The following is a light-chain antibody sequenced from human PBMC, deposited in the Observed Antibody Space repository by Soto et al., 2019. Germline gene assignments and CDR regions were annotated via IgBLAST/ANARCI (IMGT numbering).Light chain of an antibody. J-gene: IGKJ4*01. Sequence: DIQMTQSPSSLSASVGDRVTITCRASQSVSTFVSWFQLKPGKAPQPLIYAASSLQTGVPSRFSGSGSGTDFTLIISSLQPEDFAVYYCQQYGSSPRALTFGGGTKVEIK. V-gene: IGKV1-39*01. CDR1: QSVSTF. CDR3: QQYGSSPRALT. CDR2: AAS.